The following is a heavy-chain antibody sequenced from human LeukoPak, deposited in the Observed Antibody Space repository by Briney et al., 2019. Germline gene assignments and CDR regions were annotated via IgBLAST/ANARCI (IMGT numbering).Heavy chain of an antibody. J-gene: IGHJ4*02. CDR3: ARIIVATIPFDY. V-gene: IGHV4-31*03. Sequence: SETLSLTCTVSGGSISSGGYYWSWIRQHPGKGLEWIGYIYYSGSTYYNPSLKSRVTISVDTSKNQFSLKLSSVTAADTAVYYCARIIVATIPFDYWGQGTLVTVSS. CDR1: GGSISSGGYY. CDR2: IYYSGST. D-gene: IGHD5-12*01.